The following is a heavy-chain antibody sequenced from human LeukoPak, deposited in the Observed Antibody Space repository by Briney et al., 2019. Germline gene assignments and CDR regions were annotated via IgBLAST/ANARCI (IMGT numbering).Heavy chain of an antibody. CDR3: ARHDAGNWLPYFDY. CDR1: GGSISNYY. Sequence: SETLSLTCTVSGGSISNYYWSWIRQAPGKGLEWVGSIYYSGSTNYNPSLKSRVTISVDTSKNQFSLKLSSVTAADTAVYYCARHDAGNWLPYFDYWGRGTLVTVSS. D-gene: IGHD1-1*01. CDR2: IYYSGST. J-gene: IGHJ4*02. V-gene: IGHV4-59*08.